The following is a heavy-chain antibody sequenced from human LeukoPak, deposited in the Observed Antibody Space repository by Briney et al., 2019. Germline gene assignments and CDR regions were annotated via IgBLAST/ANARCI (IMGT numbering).Heavy chain of an antibody. CDR3: ARHFGSGSYSNWFDP. CDR2: IYYSGST. J-gene: IGHJ5*02. V-gene: IGHV4-59*08. Sequence: PSETLSLTCTVSGGSISSYYWSWIRQPPGKGLEWIGYIYYSGSTNYNPSLKSRVTISVDTSKNQFSLKLSSVTAADTAVYYCARHFGSGSYSNWFDPWGQGTRVTVSS. CDR1: GGSISSYY. D-gene: IGHD1-26*01.